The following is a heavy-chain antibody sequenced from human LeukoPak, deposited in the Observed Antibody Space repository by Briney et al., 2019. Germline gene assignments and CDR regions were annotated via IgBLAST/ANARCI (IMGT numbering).Heavy chain of an antibody. CDR1: GYTFTGYY. V-gene: IGHV1-2*02. CDR3: ARQGYSGYDYDY. CDR2: INPNSGGT. J-gene: IGHJ4*02. Sequence: ASVKVSCEASGYTFTGYYMHWVRQAPGQGLEWMGWINPNSGGTNYAQKFQGRVTMTRDTSISTAYMEVSRLRSDDTAVYYCARQGYSGYDYDYWGQGTLVTVSS. D-gene: IGHD5-12*01.